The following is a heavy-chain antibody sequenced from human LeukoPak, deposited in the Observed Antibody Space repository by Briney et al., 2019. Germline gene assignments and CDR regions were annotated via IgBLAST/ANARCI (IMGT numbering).Heavy chain of an antibody. V-gene: IGHV3-23*01. D-gene: IGHD2-15*01. CDR1: GFTFSTYA. J-gene: IGHJ4*02. CDR2: ISGSGGST. CDR3: ATGGRSGVAFES. Sequence: GGSLRLSCAASGFTFSTYAMSWVRQAPGKGLEWVSAISGSGGSTYYADSVKGRFTISRDNSKNTLYLQMNSLRAEDTAVYYCATGGRSGVAFESWGQGTLVTVPS.